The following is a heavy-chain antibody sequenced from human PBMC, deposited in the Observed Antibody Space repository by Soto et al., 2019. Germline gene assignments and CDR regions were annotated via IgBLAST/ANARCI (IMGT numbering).Heavy chain of an antibody. D-gene: IGHD3-10*01. CDR2: ITGSGGST. CDR1: GFTFTIYA. J-gene: IGHJ4*02. CDR3: AKARGAMVRGAAFYFDY. V-gene: IGHV3-23*01. Sequence: GGSLRLSCAASGFTFTIYAMSWVRQAPGKGLEWVSAITGSGGSTYYADSVKGRFTISRDNSKNTLYLQMNSLRAEDTAVYYCAKARGAMVRGAAFYFDYWGREPWSPSPQ.